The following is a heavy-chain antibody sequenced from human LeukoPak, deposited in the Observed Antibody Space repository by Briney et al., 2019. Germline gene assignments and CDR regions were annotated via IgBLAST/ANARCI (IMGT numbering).Heavy chain of an antibody. CDR2: ISGSGGST. Sequence: GGSLRLPCAASGSTFSSYAMSWVRQAPGKGLEWVSAISGSGGSTYYADSVKGRFTISRDNSKNTLYLQMNSLRAEDTAIYYCAKDRAGIVVVTGPFDYWGQGTLVTVSS. V-gene: IGHV3-23*01. CDR3: AKDRAGIVVVTGPFDY. J-gene: IGHJ4*02. D-gene: IGHD2-21*02. CDR1: GSTFSSYA.